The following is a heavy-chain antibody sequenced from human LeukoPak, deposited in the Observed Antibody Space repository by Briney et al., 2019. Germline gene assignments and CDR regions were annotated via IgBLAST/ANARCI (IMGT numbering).Heavy chain of an antibody. CDR1: GGSISSGGYS. CDR3: ASTSSTINFDY. Sequence: PSETLSLTCTVSGGSISSGGYSWSWIRQPPGKGLEWIGYIYHSGSTYYNPSLKSRVTISVDRSKNQFSLKLSSVTAADTAVYYCASTSSTINFDYWGQGTLVTVSS. D-gene: IGHD2-2*01. CDR2: IYHSGST. J-gene: IGHJ4*02. V-gene: IGHV4-30-2*01.